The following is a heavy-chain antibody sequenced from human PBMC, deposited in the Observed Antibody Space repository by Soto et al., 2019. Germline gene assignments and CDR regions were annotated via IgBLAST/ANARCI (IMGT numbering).Heavy chain of an antibody. CDR2: ISYDGSNK. CDR3: AKSPVRYRYYFDY. CDR1: GFTFSSYG. D-gene: IGHD1-1*01. J-gene: IGHJ4*02. V-gene: IGHV3-30*18. Sequence: GGSLRLSCAASGFTFSSYGMHWVRQASGKGLEWVAVISYDGSNKYYADSVKGRFTISRDNSKNTLYLQLNSLRAEDTAVYYCAKSPVRYRYYFDYWGQGTLVTVSS.